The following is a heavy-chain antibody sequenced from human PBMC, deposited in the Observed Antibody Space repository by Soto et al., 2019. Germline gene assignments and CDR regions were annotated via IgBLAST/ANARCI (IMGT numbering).Heavy chain of an antibody. CDR3: ARDPFSYIVVVPAAMYWFDP. Sequence: ASVKVSCKASGYTFTSYGISWVRQAPGQGLEWMGWISAYNGNTNYAQKLQGRVTMTTDTSTSTAYMELRSLRSDDTAVYYCARDPFSYIVVVPAAMYWFDPWGQGTLVTVSS. V-gene: IGHV1-18*01. CDR2: ISAYNGNT. J-gene: IGHJ5*02. CDR1: GYTFTSYG. D-gene: IGHD2-2*01.